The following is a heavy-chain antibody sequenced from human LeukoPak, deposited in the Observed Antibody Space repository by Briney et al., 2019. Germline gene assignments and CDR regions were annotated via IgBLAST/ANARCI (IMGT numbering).Heavy chain of an antibody. J-gene: IGHJ6*03. Sequence: PGGSLRLSCAASGFILSDHFIDWVRQAPGKGLEWVAFIRYDGSNKYHADSVKGRFTISRDNSKDTLYLQMNSLRAEDTAVYYCAKTDALIVATISDYYYYMDVWGKGTTVTISS. CDR1: GFILSDHF. CDR3: AKTDALIVATISDYYYYMDV. V-gene: IGHV3-30*02. CDR2: IRYDGSNK. D-gene: IGHD5-12*01.